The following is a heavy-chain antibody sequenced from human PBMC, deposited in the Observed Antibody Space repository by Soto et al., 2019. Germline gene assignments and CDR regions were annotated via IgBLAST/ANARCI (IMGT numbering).Heavy chain of an antibody. J-gene: IGHJ3*02. CDR1: GGSISSSSYY. V-gene: IGHV4-39*02. Sequence: SETLSLTCTVSGGSISSSSYYWGWIRQPPGKGLEWIGSIYYSGSTYYNPSLKSRVTISVDTSKNQFSLKLSSVTAADTAVYYCARESYPDKAFDIWGQGTMVTVSS. CDR3: ARESYPDKAFDI. CDR2: IYYSGST.